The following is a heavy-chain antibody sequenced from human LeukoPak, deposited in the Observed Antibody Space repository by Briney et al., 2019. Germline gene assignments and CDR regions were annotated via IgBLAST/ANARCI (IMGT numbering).Heavy chain of an antibody. Sequence: SETLSLTCTVSGVSVTDYYWTWVRQPAGKGLEWIGRISLSGSTDYNPSLQSRVTMSVDTSRNQFSLTLRSVTAADTAKYYCVRSLGPGSGWSFDVWGRGTLMTVAS. CDR2: ISLSGST. V-gene: IGHV4-4*07. D-gene: IGHD3-16*01. J-gene: IGHJ2*01. CDR1: GVSVTDYY. CDR3: VRSLGPGSGWSFDV.